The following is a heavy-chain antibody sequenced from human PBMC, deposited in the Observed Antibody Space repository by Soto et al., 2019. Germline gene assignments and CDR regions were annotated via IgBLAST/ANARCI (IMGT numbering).Heavy chain of an antibody. V-gene: IGHV4-30-2*01. CDR1: GGSISCGDCS. CDR3: ARGLITGSHYSGGWYYFDS. CDR2: INHSGSA. Sequence: SETLSLTCAFSGGSISCGDCSWSWIRQTPGKRLQWIGQINHSGSAYYNPSLKSRVTISVHTSNSQFSLELSSVTAADTAVYYCARGLITGSHYSGGWYYFDSWGQGTQVTVSS. J-gene: IGHJ4*02. D-gene: IGHD6-19*01.